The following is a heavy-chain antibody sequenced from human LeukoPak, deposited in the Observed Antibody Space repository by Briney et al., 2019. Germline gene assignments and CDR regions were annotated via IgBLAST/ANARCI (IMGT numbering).Heavy chain of an antibody. CDR3: ARDPGSSSFDY. V-gene: IGHV4-39*02. D-gene: IGHD6-13*01. CDR1: GGSITRANQY. Sequence: SETLSLTCTVSGGSITRANQYWDWVRQPPGKELEWIGSVDYSGNTYYNPSLKSRVTMSVDAPKAQFSLKLISVTAADTAVYFCARDPGSSSFDYWGLGTPVTVSS. CDR2: VDYSGNT. J-gene: IGHJ4*02.